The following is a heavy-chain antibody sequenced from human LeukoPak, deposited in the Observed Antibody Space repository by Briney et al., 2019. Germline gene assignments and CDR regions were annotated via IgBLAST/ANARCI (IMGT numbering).Heavy chain of an antibody. Sequence: GGSLRLSCAASGFTFSSYAMHWVRQAPGKGLEWVAVISYDGSNKYYADSVKGRFTISRDNSKNTLYLQMNSLRAEDTAVYYCATNYIVVVVAATPYCFDYWGQGTLVTVSS. CDR3: ATNYIVVVVAATPYCFDY. V-gene: IGHV3-30-3*01. D-gene: IGHD2-15*01. CDR2: ISYDGSNK. CDR1: GFTFSSYA. J-gene: IGHJ4*02.